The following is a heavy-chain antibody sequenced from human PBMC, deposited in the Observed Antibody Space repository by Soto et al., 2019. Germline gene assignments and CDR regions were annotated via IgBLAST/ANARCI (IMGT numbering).Heavy chain of an antibody. CDR1: GYTLTELS. Sequence: ASVKVSCKVSGYTLTELSMHWVRQAPGQGLEWMGWISAYNGNTNYAQKLQGRVTMTTDTSTSTAYMELRSLRSDDTAVYYCARDGPMDRAFDIWGQGTMVTVSS. CDR3: ARDGPMDRAFDI. J-gene: IGHJ3*02. CDR2: ISAYNGNT. V-gene: IGHV1-18*01. D-gene: IGHD3-10*01.